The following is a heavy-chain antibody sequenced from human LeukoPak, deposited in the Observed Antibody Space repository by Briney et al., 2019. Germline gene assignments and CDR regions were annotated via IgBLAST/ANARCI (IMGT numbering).Heavy chain of an antibody. D-gene: IGHD3-9*01. J-gene: IGHJ3*02. Sequence: GASVKVSCKASGGTFSSYAISWVRQAPGQGLEWVGGIIPIFGTANYAQKFQGRVTITADKSTSTAYMELSSLRSEDTAVYYCARDPGDILTGPILGAFDIWGQGTMVTVSS. CDR3: ARDPGDILTGPILGAFDI. CDR2: IIPIFGTA. CDR1: GGTFSSYA. V-gene: IGHV1-69*06.